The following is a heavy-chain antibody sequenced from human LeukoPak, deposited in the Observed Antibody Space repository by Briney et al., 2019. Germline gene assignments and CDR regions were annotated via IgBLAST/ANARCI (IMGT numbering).Heavy chain of an antibody. CDR1: GFTFSSYA. CDR2: ISSSSSYI. V-gene: IGHV3-21*01. CDR3: ARDAYDSSGYPHAFDI. D-gene: IGHD3-22*01. J-gene: IGHJ3*02. Sequence: GSLRLSCAASGFTFSSYAMNWVRQAPGKGLEWVSSISSSSSYIYYADSVKGRFTISRDNAKNSLYLQMNSLRAEDTAVYYCARDAYDSSGYPHAFDIWGQGTMVTVSS.